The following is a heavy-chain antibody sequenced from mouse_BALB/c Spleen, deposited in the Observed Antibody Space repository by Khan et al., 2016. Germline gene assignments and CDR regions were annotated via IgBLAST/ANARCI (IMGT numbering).Heavy chain of an antibody. V-gene: IGHV3-2*02. D-gene: IGHD1-2*01. CDR3: ARTLLRLYYFDY. Sequence: EVQLVESGPGPVKPSQSLSLTCTVTGYSITSDYAWNWIRQFPGNKLEWMGYISYSGSTSYNPSLKSRISITRDTSKNQFFLQLNSVTTEDTATYYCARTLLRLYYFDYWGQGTTLTVSS. J-gene: IGHJ2*01. CDR1: GYSITSDYA. CDR2: ISYSGST.